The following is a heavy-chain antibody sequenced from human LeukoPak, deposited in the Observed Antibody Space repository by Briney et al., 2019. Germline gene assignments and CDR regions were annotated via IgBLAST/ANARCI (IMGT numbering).Heavy chain of an antibody. CDR2: ISWNSGSI. CDR1: GFTFDDYA. V-gene: IGHV3-9*01. Sequence: LPGGSLRLSCAASGFTFDDYAMHWVRQAPGKGLEWVSGISWNSGSIGYADSVKGRFTISRDNAKNPLYLQMNSLRAEDTALYYCAKASRSGNWFDPWGQGTLVTVSS. CDR3: AKASRSGNWFDP. J-gene: IGHJ5*02. D-gene: IGHD3-10*01.